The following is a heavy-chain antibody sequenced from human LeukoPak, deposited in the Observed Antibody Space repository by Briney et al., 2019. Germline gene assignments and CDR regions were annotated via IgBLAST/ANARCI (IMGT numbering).Heavy chain of an antibody. CDR1: GFTFSAHY. V-gene: IGHV3-11*01. D-gene: IGHD3-22*01. J-gene: IGHJ3*02. CDR3: ARGADSSDASVFISAFDI. CDR2: ISVSGGII. Sequence: GGSLRLSCAASGFTFSAHYMSWIRQAPGKGLEWISYISVSGGIIDYADSVKGRFTISRDNARNSLYLQMNSLTAEDTAVYYCARGADSSDASVFISAFDIGGQGKMVTVFS.